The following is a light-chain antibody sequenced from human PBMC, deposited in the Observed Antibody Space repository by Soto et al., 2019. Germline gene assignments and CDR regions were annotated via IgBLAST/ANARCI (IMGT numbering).Light chain of an antibody. CDR3: QQYNDWPLT. CDR2: GAS. Sequence: EIVMPQSPATLSVSPGERATFYCRSSQSVSCNLAWYQQNSGQVPRLLIYGASTRASGIPASVSGSGSGTEFTIPISSLQSEDFAVYYWQQYNDWPLTVGGGTKVEIK. CDR1: QSVSCN. V-gene: IGKV3-15*01. J-gene: IGKJ4*01.